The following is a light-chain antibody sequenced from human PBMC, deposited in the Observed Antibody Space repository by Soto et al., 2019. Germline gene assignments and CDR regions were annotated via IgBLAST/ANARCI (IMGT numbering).Light chain of an antibody. CDR3: QQYDDFPFT. J-gene: IGKJ5*01. V-gene: IGKV1-33*01. Sequence: DIEMTQSPSSLSASVGDRVTITCQASQDINNYLNWFQQKTGRAPKLLIYDASNLESGVSSRFSGNGSGTHFTFTISSLQHDDIAIYYCQQYDDFPFTFGQGTRLDIK. CDR1: QDINNY. CDR2: DAS.